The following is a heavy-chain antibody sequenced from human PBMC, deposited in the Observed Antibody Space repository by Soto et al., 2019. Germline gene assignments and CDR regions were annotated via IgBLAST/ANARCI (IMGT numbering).Heavy chain of an antibody. CDR3: AAHGYSGYDWGKLGYFDY. Sequence: SETLSLTCTVSGGSISSSSYYWGWIRQPPGKGLEWIGSIYYSGSTYYNPSLKSRVTISVDTSKNQFSLKLSSVTAADTAVYYCAAHGYSGYDWGKLGYFDYWGQGTLVTVSS. CDR2: IYYSGST. J-gene: IGHJ4*02. D-gene: IGHD5-12*01. V-gene: IGHV4-39*01. CDR1: GGSISSSSYY.